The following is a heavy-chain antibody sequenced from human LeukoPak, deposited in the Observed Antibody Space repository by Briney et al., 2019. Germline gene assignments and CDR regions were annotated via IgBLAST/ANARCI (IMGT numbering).Heavy chain of an antibody. Sequence: GGSLRLSCAASGFTFSNFAMMWVRQAPGTGLQWVSTITGYGATFYADSVMGRFTIFRDTSMNTLFLQMNSLGAEDTAVYYCAKGAAAGKVDWFDPWGQGTLVTVSS. V-gene: IGHV3-23*01. CDR2: ITGYGAT. CDR1: GFTFSNFA. J-gene: IGHJ5*02. CDR3: AKGAAAGKVDWFDP. D-gene: IGHD6-13*01.